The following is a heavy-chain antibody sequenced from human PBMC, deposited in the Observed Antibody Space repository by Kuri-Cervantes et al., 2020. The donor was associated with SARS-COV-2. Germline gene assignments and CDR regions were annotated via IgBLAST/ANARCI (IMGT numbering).Heavy chain of an antibody. CDR1: DYTFTSYG. J-gene: IGHJ4*02. Sequence: ASVKVSCKASDYTFTSYGISWVRRAPGQGLEWMGWINTNTGNPTYAQGFTGRFVFSLDTSVSTAYLQISSLKAEDTAVYYCARDEKGVFDYWGQGTLVTVSS. V-gene: IGHV7-4-1*02. CDR3: ARDEKGVFDY. CDR2: INTNTGNP.